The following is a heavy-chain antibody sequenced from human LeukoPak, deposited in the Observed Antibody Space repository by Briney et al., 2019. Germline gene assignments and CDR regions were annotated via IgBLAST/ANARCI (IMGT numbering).Heavy chain of an antibody. Sequence: SETLSLTCIVSGDSISSSIYSWGWIRQPPGKGLEWIGTIYYSGNTYYNPSLKSRVTISVETSKNQFSLKLSSVTAADTAVYYCARQYSDILTGYHRGELYWYFDLWGRGTLVTVSS. V-gene: IGHV4-39*01. D-gene: IGHD3-9*01. CDR3: ARQYSDILTGYHRGELYWYFDL. J-gene: IGHJ2*01. CDR2: IYYSGNT. CDR1: GDSISSSIYS.